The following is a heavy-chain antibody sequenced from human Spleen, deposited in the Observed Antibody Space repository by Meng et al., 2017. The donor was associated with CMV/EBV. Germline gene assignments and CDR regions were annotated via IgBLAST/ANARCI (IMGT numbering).Heavy chain of an antibody. V-gene: IGHV4-34*01. CDR1: GGSFSGYY. CDR2: INPSEST. J-gene: IGHJ5*02. Sequence: VYGGSFSGYYWSLIRQPPGKGLEWIGEINPSESTNYNPSLKSRVTISVDTSKNQFSLKLSSVTAADTAVYYCARATFRLRNWFDPWGQGTLVTVSS. CDR3: ARATFRLRNWFDP. D-gene: IGHD3-16*01.